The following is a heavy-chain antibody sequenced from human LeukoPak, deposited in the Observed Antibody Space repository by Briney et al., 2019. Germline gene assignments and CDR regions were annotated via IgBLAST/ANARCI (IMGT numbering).Heavy chain of an antibody. D-gene: IGHD6-13*01. V-gene: IGHV3-11*04. CDR1: GFTFTNAW. CDR2: ISSSGSTI. J-gene: IGHJ4*02. Sequence: GGSLRLSCAASGFTFTNAWMSWVRQAPGKGLEWVSYISSSGSTIYYADSVKGRFTISRDNAKNSLYLQMNSLRAEDTAVYYCARDEVAAAGTGFDYWGQGTLVTVSS. CDR3: ARDEVAAAGTGFDY.